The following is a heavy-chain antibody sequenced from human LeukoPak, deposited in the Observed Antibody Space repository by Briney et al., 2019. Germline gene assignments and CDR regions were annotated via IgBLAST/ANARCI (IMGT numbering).Heavy chain of an antibody. CDR2: IYYSGST. J-gene: IGHJ5*02. D-gene: IGHD6-13*01. CDR3: ARYSSSWYFDP. V-gene: IGHV4-59*08. Sequence: PSEALSLTCTVSGGSISSYYWSWIRQPPGKGLEWIGYIYYSGSTNYNPSLKSRVTISVDTSKNQFSLKLSSVTAADTAVYYCARYSSSWYFDPWGQGTLVTVSS. CDR1: GGSISSYY.